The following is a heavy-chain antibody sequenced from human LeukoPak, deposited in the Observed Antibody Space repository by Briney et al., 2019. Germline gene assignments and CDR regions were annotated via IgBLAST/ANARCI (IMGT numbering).Heavy chain of an antibody. V-gene: IGHV4-34*01. J-gene: IGHJ3*02. CDR2: INHCGST. CDR3: ARQGYYGDPTDDAFDI. Sequence: SETLSLTCAVYGGSFSGYYWSWIRQPPGKGLEWIGEINHCGSTNYNPSLKSRVTISVDTSKNQFSLKLSSVTAADTAVYYCARQGYYGDPTDDAFDIWGQGTMVTVSS. D-gene: IGHD3-22*01. CDR1: GGSFSGYY.